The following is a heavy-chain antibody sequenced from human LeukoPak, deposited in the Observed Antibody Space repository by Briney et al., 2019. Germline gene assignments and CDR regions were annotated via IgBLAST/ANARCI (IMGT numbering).Heavy chain of an antibody. J-gene: IGHJ4*02. CDR2: ITSSGSTI. D-gene: IGHD2-15*01. CDR1: GFTFSNYE. Sequence: GGSLRLSCAASGFTFSNYEMNWVPQGPGKGREGVAKITSSGSTIYYADSVKGRFTISRDNAKNTVFLQMNSLRAEDTAVYYCARGREYGNGGSCYLDYWGQGILVSVSS. CDR3: ARGREYGNGGSCYLDY. V-gene: IGHV3-48*03.